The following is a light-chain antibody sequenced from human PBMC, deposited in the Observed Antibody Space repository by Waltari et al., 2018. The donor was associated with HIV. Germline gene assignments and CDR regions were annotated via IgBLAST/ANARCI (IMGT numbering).Light chain of an antibody. CDR1: NSNIGAGYD. CDR3: QSYDSSLSGLWV. Sequence: SVLTQPPSLSGAPGQWVTISCTGNNSNIGAGYDVHWYRQLPGAAPELVGDGDSIRPVGVPDRFAGSKSGTSASLAINGLQTEDEGDYYCQSYDSSLSGLWVFGGGTRLTVL. V-gene: IGLV1-40*01. CDR2: GDS. J-gene: IGLJ3*02.